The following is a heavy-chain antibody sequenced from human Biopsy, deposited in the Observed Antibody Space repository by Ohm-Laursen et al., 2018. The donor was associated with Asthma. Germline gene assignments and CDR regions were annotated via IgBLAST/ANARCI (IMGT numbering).Heavy chain of an antibody. D-gene: IGHD2-15*01. CDR1: GVSIRSYY. V-gene: IGHV4-59*01. J-gene: IGHJ4*02. CDR2: IHYSGST. CDR3: AGFCSGGNCPDH. Sequence: GTLSLTWFVSGVSIRSYYWTWIRQPPGKGLERIGNIHYSGSTYSNPSLKSRVTISVDTSKKQISLRLSSVIAADTAVYYCAGFCSGGNCPDHWGQGTLVTVSS.